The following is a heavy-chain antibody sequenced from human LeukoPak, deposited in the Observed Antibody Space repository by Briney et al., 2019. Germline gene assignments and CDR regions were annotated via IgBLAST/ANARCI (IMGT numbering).Heavy chain of an antibody. D-gene: IGHD2-15*01. CDR1: GFTVSSNY. CDR2: IYSGGST. Sequence: SGGSLRLSCAASGFTVSSNYMSWVRQAPGKGLEWVSVIYSGGSTYYADSVKGRFTISRDNSKNTLYLQMNSLRAEDTAVYYCARDSGRYCSGGSCQAFDYWGQGTLVTVSS. CDR3: ARDSGRYCSGGSCQAFDY. J-gene: IGHJ4*02. V-gene: IGHV3-53*01.